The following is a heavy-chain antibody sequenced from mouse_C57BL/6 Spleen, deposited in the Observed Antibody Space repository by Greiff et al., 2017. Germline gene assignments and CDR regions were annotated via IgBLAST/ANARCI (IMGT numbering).Heavy chain of an antibody. D-gene: IGHD1-1*01. CDR3: ARYNYGSSEDYFDY. CDR2: IYPGSGST. CDR1: GYTFTSYW. V-gene: IGHV1-55*01. Sequence: QVQLQQPGAELVKPGASVKMSCKASGYTFTSYWITWVKQRPGQGLEWIGDIYPGSGSTNYNEKFKSKATLTVDTSSSTAYMQLSSLTSEDSAVYYCARYNYGSSEDYFDYWGQGTTLTVSS. J-gene: IGHJ2*01.